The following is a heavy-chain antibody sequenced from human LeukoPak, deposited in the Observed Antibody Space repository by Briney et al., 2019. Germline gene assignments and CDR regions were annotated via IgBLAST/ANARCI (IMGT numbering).Heavy chain of an antibody. CDR1: GFTSSDHY. CDR3: ARGHWGMDY. CDR2: ISGSGNSI. Sequence: GGSLRLSCAASGFTSSDHYMSWIRQVPGKGLEWVGYISGSGNSIDYADSVKGRFIISRDNAKNSVYLEMNSLRAEDTAVFYCARGHWGMDYWGQGTLVTVSS. J-gene: IGHJ4*02. D-gene: IGHD3-16*01. V-gene: IGHV3-11*01.